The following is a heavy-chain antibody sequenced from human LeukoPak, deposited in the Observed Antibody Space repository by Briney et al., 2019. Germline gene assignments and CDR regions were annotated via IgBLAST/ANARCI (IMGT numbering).Heavy chain of an antibody. CDR3: ARGDVAVAWWYFDY. CDR1: GYTFTSYG. V-gene: IGHV1-18*01. CDR2: ISAYNGNT. D-gene: IGHD6-19*01. Sequence: ASVKVSCKASGYTFTSYGISWVRQAPGQGLEWMGWISAYNGNTNYAQKLQGRVTMTRDMSTSTVYMELSSLRSEDTAVYYCARGDVAVAWWYFDYWGQGTLVTVSS. J-gene: IGHJ4*02.